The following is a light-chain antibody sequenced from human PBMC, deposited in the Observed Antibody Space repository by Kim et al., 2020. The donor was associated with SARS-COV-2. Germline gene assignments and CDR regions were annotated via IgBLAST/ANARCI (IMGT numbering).Light chain of an antibody. CDR3: QSADTTGTSVL. V-gene: IGLV3-25*03. J-gene: IGLJ2*01. CDR2: KDV. Sequence: PGQTARFTCSGDALSNQYSYWYQQKPGQAPVLTIYKDVERPSGIPERFSGSTSGTTVTLTIIAVQAEDEADYYCQSADTTGTSVLFGGGTRLTVL. CDR1: ALSNQY.